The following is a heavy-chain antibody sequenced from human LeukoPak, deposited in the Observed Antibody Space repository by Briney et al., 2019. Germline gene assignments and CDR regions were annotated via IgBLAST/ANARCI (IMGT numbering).Heavy chain of an antibody. CDR2: ISGSGGST. Sequence: GGSLRLSCAASGFTFSSYAMSWVRQAPGKGLEWVSAISGSGGSTYYADSVKGRFTISRDNSKNTLFLQMNSLRAEDTAVYYCAKGYCSSSSCYSYAFDIWGQGTVVTVSS. CDR1: GFTFSSYA. D-gene: IGHD2-2*01. V-gene: IGHV3-23*01. J-gene: IGHJ3*02. CDR3: AKGYCSSSSCYSYAFDI.